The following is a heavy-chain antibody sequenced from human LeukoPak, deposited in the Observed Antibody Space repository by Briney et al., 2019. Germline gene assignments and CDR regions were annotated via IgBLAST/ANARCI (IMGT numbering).Heavy chain of an antibody. CDR2: ISYDGSNK. CDR3: ARNGAVAWYYFDY. CDR1: GFTFSSYA. J-gene: IGHJ4*02. Sequence: GGSLRLSCAASGFTFSSYAMHWVRQAPGKGLEWVAVISYDGSNKYYADSVKGRFTISRDDSKNTLYPQMNSLRAEDTAVYYCARNGAVAWYYFDYWGQGTLVTVSS. V-gene: IGHV3-30*04. D-gene: IGHD3-3*01.